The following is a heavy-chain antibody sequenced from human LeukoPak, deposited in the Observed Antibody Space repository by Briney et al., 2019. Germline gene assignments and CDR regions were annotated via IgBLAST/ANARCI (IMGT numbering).Heavy chain of an antibody. CDR2: IYHSGST. CDR3: TRLVFGYYYYGMDV. CDR1: GGSISSSNW. V-gene: IGHV4-4*02. J-gene: IGHJ6*02. Sequence: PSETLSLTCAVSGGSISSSNWWSWVRQPPGKGLEWIGEIYHSGSTNYNPSLKSRVTISVDKSKNQFSLKLSSVTAADTAVYYCTRLVFGYYYYGMDVWGQGTTVTVSS. D-gene: IGHD3-10*01.